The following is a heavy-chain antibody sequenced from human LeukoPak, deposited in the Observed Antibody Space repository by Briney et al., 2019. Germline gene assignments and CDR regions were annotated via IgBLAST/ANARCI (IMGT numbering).Heavy chain of an antibody. CDR2: IIPILGIA. Sequence: ASVKVSCKASGGTFSSYAISWVRQAPGQGLEWMGRIIPILGIANYAQKFQGRVTITADKSTSTAYMELSSLRSEDTAVYYCARSGSYPLDAFDIWGQGTMVTASS. D-gene: IGHD1-26*01. V-gene: IGHV1-69*04. CDR1: GGTFSSYA. CDR3: ARSGSYPLDAFDI. J-gene: IGHJ3*02.